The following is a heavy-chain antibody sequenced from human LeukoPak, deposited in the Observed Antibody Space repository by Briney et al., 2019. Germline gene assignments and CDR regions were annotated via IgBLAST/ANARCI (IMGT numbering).Heavy chain of an antibody. CDR1: GGSFSGYY. Sequence: SETLSLTCAVYGGSFSGYYWSWIRQPPGKGLEWIGEINHSGSTNYNPSLKSRVTISVDTSKNQFSLKLSSVTAADTAVYYCARGRGRSYFDYWGQGTLVTISS. CDR2: INHSGST. D-gene: IGHD3-10*01. J-gene: IGHJ4*02. CDR3: ARGRGRSYFDY. V-gene: IGHV4-34*01.